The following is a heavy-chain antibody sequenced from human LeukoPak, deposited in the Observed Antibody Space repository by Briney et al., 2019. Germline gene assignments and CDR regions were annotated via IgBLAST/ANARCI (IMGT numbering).Heavy chain of an antibody. CDR3: ARQRTLAATGMSLYFDS. V-gene: IGHV4-39*01. D-gene: IGHD6-13*01. CDR2: IYYSGST. CDR1: GVSISSSGCY. J-gene: IGHJ4*02. Sequence: SETLSLTCTVSGVSISSSGCYWGWIRQPPGKGLEWIGNIYYSGSTNYNPSLRSRVIISVDTSKNQFSLKLTSVTAADTAVYFCARQRTLAATGMSLYFDSWGPGTLVTVSS.